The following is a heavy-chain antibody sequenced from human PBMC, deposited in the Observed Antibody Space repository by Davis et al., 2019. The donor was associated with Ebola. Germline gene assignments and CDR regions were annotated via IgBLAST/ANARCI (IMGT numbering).Heavy chain of an antibody. CDR3: AKGLGYYYDSSGYRY. CDR2: ISYDGSNK. Sequence: GESLKISCAASGFTFSSYGMHWVRQAPGKGLEWVAVISYDGSNKYYADSVKGRFTISRDNSKNTLYLQMNSLRAEDTAVYYCAKGLGYYYDSSGYRYWGQGTLVTVSS. V-gene: IGHV3-30*18. J-gene: IGHJ4*02. CDR1: GFTFSSYG. D-gene: IGHD3-22*01.